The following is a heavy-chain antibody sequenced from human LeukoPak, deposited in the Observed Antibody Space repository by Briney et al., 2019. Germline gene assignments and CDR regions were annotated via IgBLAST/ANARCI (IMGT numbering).Heavy chain of an antibody. D-gene: IGHD6-19*01. CDR1: GFTFTSYA. V-gene: IGHV3-23*01. Sequence: PGGSLRLSCEASGFTFTSYAMHWVRQAPGKGLEWVSSISASGSGTFYTDPMSGRFTISRDNAKKTLFLQMKNLRLGDTALYYCAKGRDTSGRQNFDFWGQGTLVTVSS. CDR2: ISASGSGT. CDR3: AKGRDTSGRQNFDF. J-gene: IGHJ4*02.